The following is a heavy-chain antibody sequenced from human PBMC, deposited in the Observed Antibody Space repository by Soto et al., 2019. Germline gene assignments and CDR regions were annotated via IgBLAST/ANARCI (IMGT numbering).Heavy chain of an antibody. CDR1: GGTFSSYT. Sequence: GASVKVSCKASGGTFSSYTISWVRQAPGQGLEWMGRIIPILGIANYAQKFQGRVTITADKSTSTAYMELSSLRSEDTAVYYCARDPDGSGSYPNWFDPWGQGTLVTVSS. CDR2: IIPILGIA. D-gene: IGHD3-10*01. CDR3: ARDPDGSGSYPNWFDP. V-gene: IGHV1-69*04. J-gene: IGHJ5*02.